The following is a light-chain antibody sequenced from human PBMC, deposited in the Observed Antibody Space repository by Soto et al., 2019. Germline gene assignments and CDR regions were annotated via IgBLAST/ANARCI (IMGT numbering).Light chain of an antibody. V-gene: IGKV2-30*01. CDR1: RSLIYTDGNTY. J-gene: IGKJ2*01. CDR3: MQGTHWQYT. CDR2: KVS. Sequence: DVVMTQSPLSLPVTLGQPASISCRASRSLIYTDGNTYLNWFHQRPGQSPRRLFAKVSNRDSGVPDRFSGSGSGTDFTLKISRVEAEDVGLYYCMQGTHWQYTFGQGPKLEIK.